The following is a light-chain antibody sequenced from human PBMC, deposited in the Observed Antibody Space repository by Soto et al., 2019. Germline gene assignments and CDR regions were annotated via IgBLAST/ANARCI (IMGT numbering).Light chain of an antibody. J-gene: IGLJ2*01. CDR1: SSNIGNNY. V-gene: IGLV1-51*01. Sequence: QSVLTQPPSVSAAPGQKVTISCSGSSSNIGNNYVSWYQQLPGTAPKLLIYDNNKRPSGIPDRFSASKSGTSGTLGITGLQTGDEADDYCATWDSSLSARVFGGGTKLTVL. CDR2: DNN. CDR3: ATWDSSLSARV.